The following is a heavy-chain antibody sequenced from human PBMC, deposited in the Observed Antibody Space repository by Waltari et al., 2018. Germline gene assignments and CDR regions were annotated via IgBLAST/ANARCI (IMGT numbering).Heavy chain of an antibody. CDR3: AREFYGSGSYLGY. CDR1: GGSISSSSYY. V-gene: IGHV4-39*07. J-gene: IGHJ4*02. CDR2: IYYSGIT. D-gene: IGHD3-10*01. Sequence: QLQLQESGPGLVKPSETLSLTCTVSGGSISSSSYYWGWIRQPPGKGLEWIGSIYYSGITYYNPSLKRRVTISVDTSKNQFSLKLSSVTAADTAVYYCAREFYGSGSYLGYWGQGTLVTVSS.